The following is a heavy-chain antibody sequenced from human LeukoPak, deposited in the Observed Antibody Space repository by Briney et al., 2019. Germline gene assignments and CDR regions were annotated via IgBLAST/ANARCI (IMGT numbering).Heavy chain of an antibody. V-gene: IGHV3-30*02. D-gene: IGHD6-13*01. CDR3: AKEPRLYSSSWHFDY. Sequence: GGSLRLSCATSGFTFSTYGIHWVRQAPGKGLQWVAFIRYDGSNEYYADSVKGRFTISRDNSKNTLYLQMNSLTTEDTAVYYCAKEPRLYSSSWHFDYWGQGTLVTVSS. J-gene: IGHJ4*02. CDR2: IRYDGSNE. CDR1: GFTFSTYG.